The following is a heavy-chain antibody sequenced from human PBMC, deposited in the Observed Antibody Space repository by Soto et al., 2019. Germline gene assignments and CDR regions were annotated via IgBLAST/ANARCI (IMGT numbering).Heavy chain of an antibody. CDR2: IDSATGTNT. D-gene: IGHD2-21*02. CDR3: GSRLTEFYDY. Sequence: GGSLRLSCAASGFTFSIYAMSWVRQAPGKGLEWVSSIDSATGTNTYYADSVKGRVTVSRDNSKNTLFLQMDSLRAEDTALYYCGSRLTEFYDYWGQGTLVTVSS. V-gene: IGHV3-23*05. J-gene: IGHJ4*02. CDR1: GFTFSIYA.